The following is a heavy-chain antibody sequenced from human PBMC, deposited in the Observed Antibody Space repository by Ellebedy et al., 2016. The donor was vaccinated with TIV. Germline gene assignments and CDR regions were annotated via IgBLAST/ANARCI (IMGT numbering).Heavy chain of an antibody. CDR2: IYSGGST. CDR3: ATRDYDLWSGVSYYYYMDV. J-gene: IGHJ6*03. V-gene: IGHV3-53*01. Sequence: GESLKISXAASGFTVSSNYMSRVRQAPGKGLEWVSVIYSGGSTFYAHSVKGRFTISRDNSKNTLYLQMNSLRAEDTAVYYCATRDYDLWSGVSYYYYMDVWGKGTTVTVSS. CDR1: GFTVSSNY. D-gene: IGHD3-3*01.